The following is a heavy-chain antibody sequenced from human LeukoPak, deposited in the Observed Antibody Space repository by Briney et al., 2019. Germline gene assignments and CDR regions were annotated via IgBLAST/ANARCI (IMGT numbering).Heavy chain of an antibody. CDR3: VRDPHSGYGSSGGFDC. J-gene: IGHJ4*02. CDR2: IISSSTYI. D-gene: IGHD2-15*01. Sequence: PGRSLRLSCAASGFIFSSYTVNWVRHAPGKGREWGSSIISSSTYIYYADSVKRRFTISRDNAKSSVDLQMNSLRAEDTAVYYCVRDPHSGYGSSGGFDCWGQGTLVTVSS. CDR1: GFIFSSYT. V-gene: IGHV3-21*01.